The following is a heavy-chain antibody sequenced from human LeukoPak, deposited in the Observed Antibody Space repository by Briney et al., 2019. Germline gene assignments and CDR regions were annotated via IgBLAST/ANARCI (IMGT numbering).Heavy chain of an antibody. V-gene: IGHV3-48*04. CDR3: ASRFDL. CDR1: GFSFSSNS. Sequence: GGSLRLSCAASGFSFSSNSMNWVRQAPGKGLEWISYVSTSGDTTHYADSVKGRFTISRDNAKNSLYLQTNSLRAEDTAVYYCASRFDLWGRGTLVTVSS. CDR2: VSTSGDTT. J-gene: IGHJ2*01.